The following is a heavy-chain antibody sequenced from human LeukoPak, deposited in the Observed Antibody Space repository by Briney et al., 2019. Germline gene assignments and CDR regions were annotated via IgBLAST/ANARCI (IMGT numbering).Heavy chain of an antibody. CDR2: MNPNSGNT. J-gene: IGHJ4*02. Sequence: GASVKVSCKASGYTFTSYDINWVRQATGQGLEWMGWMNPNSGNTGYAQKFQGRVTMTRNTSISTAYMELSSLRSEDTAVYYCARGCHDFFGVVPCYSGQGTLVTVSS. CDR1: GYTFTSYD. CDR3: ARGCHDFFGVVPCY. V-gene: IGHV1-8*01. D-gene: IGHD3-3*01.